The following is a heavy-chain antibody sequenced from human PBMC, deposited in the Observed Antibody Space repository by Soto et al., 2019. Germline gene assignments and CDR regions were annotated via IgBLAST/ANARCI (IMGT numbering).Heavy chain of an antibody. CDR3: AKTIQLWPTGPSFDY. J-gene: IGHJ4*02. CDR1: GFTFSSYA. D-gene: IGHD5-18*01. V-gene: IGHV3-23*01. CDR2: ISGSGGST. Sequence: VGSLRLSCAASGFTFSSYAMSWVRQAPGKGLEWVSAISGSGGSTYYADSVKGRFTISRDNSKNTLYLQMNSLRAEDTAVYYCAKTIQLWPTGPSFDYWGQGTLVTVSS.